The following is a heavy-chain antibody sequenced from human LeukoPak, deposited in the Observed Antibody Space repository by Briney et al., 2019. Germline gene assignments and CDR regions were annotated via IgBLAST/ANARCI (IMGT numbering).Heavy chain of an antibody. Sequence: SVKVSCKASGGTFSSYAISWVRQAPGQGLEWMGGIIPIFGTANYAQTFQGRVTITADESTSTAYMELSSLRSEDTAVYYCAREVGATLDAFDIWGQGTMVTVSS. CDR3: AREVGATLDAFDI. CDR2: IIPIFGTA. CDR1: GGTFSSYA. D-gene: IGHD1-26*01. J-gene: IGHJ3*02. V-gene: IGHV1-69*13.